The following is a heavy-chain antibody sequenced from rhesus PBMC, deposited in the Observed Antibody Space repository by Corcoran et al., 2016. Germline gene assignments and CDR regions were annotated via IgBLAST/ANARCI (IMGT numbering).Heavy chain of an antibody. CDR1: GYTFTNYY. CDR3: TREGAAATFGFDY. CDR2: ISPYNGNK. Sequence: QVQLVQSGAEIKQPGASVKLSCKASGYTFTNYYMHWVRQAPGQGLKRIGLISPYNGNKSVEQNFQGRVTITTDTSTTTGYMELSSLRSEDTAVYYCTREGAAATFGFDYWGQGVQVTVSS. D-gene: IGHD6-43*01. V-gene: IGHV1-1*01. J-gene: IGHJ4*01.